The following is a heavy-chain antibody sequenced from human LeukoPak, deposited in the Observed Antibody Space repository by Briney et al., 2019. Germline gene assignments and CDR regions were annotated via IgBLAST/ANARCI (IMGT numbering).Heavy chain of an antibody. CDR2: IRYDGSNK. CDR3: AKDPSFRPGYFDY. V-gene: IGHV3-30*02. CDR1: GFTFSSYG. J-gene: IGHJ4*02. Sequence: GGSLRLSCAASGFTFSSYGMHWVRQAPGKGLEWEAFIRYDGSNKYYADSVKGRFTISRDNSKNTLYLQMNSLRAEDMAVYYCAKDPSFRPGYFDYWGQGTLVTVSS.